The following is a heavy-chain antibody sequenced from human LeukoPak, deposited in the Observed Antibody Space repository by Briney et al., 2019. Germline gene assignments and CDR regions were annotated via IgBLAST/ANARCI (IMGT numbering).Heavy chain of an antibody. CDR1: GYTFTSYG. D-gene: IGHD6-19*01. Sequence: GASVKVSCKASGYTFTSYGISWVRQAPGQGLEWMGWISAYNGSTNYAQKLQGRVTMTTDTSTSTAYMELRSLRSDDTAVYYCARDQRRYSSGNWFDPWGQGTLVTVSS. V-gene: IGHV1-18*01. J-gene: IGHJ5*02. CDR3: ARDQRRYSSGNWFDP. CDR2: ISAYNGST.